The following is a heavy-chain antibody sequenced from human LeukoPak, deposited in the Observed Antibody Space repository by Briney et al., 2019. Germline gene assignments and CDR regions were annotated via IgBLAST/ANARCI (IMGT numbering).Heavy chain of an antibody. CDR3: ARRDCRSTSCYNANYGLDV. J-gene: IGHJ6*02. CDR2: MNPNSGGT. CDR1: GYTFSDYS. D-gene: IGHD2-2*02. Sequence: ASVKVSCKASGYTFSDYSLHWVRQAPRQGLEWMGWMNPNSGGTNYARKFQGRVTMTRDTSISTAFMELSRLRSDDTAVYYCARRDCRSTSCYNANYGLDVWGQGTTVTVSS. V-gene: IGHV1-2*02.